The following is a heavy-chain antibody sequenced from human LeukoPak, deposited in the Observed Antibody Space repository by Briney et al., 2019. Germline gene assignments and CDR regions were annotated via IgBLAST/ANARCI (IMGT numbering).Heavy chain of an antibody. CDR1: GGSTGNYH. Sequence: PSETLSLTCTVSGGSTGNYHWNWIRQPAGQGLEWIGRIYTSGSTNYNASLKSRVTISVDTSKNQFSLKLSSVTAADTAVYYCARAGWYGASPDAFDIWGQGTMVTVSS. V-gene: IGHV4-4*07. CDR3: ARAGWYGASPDAFDI. D-gene: IGHD4-17*01. CDR2: IYTSGST. J-gene: IGHJ3*02.